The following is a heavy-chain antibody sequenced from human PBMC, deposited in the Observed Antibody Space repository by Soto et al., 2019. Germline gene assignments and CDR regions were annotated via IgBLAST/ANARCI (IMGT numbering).Heavy chain of an antibody. CDR3: ARGWGDSGDY. CDR1: GGSFSGYY. J-gene: IGHJ4*02. D-gene: IGHD1-26*01. Sequence: QVQLQQWGAGLLKPSETLSLTCAVYGGSFSGYYWSWIRQPPGKGLEWIGEINHSGSTNYNPSLKSRVTISVDTSKNQFSLKLSSVTAADTAVYYCARGWGDSGDYWGQGTLVTVSS. V-gene: IGHV4-34*01. CDR2: INHSGST.